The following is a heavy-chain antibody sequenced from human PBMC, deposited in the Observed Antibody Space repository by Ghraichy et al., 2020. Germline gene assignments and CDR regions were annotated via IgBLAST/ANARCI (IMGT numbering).Heavy chain of an antibody. CDR2: ISYDGSNK. J-gene: IGHJ2*01. CDR3: AREGYSYQYWYFDL. Sequence: GGSLRLSCAASGFTFSSYAMHWVRQAPGKGLEWVAVISYDGSNKYYADSVKGRFTISRDNSKNTLYLQMNSLRAEDTAVYYCAREGYSYQYWYFDLWGRGTLVTVSS. D-gene: IGHD5-18*01. V-gene: IGHV3-30*04. CDR1: GFTFSSYA.